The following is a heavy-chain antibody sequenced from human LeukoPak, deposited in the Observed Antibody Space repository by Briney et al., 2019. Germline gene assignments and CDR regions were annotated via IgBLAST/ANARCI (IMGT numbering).Heavy chain of an antibody. D-gene: IGHD2-2*01. CDR3: SRESRPAALDY. CDR1: RFTFSSYN. Sequence: GGSLRLSCAASRFTFSSYNTNWVRQAPGKGLEWISHISASSGTIYYADSVKGRFTISRDNAKDSLYLQMNSLRAEDTAVYYCSRESRPAALDYWGQGTLVTVSS. V-gene: IGHV3-48*04. J-gene: IGHJ4*02. CDR2: ISASSGTI.